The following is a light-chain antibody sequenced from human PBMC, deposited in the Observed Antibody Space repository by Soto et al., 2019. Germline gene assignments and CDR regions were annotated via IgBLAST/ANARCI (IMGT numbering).Light chain of an antibody. CDR1: QSISTY. Sequence: DIQVTQSPSSLPASVGDRVTITCRASQSISTYLNWYHQRPGKAPKLLIYAASSLQSGVPSRFSGSGSGTDFTLTISSLQPEDFATYYCQQSYSTPRTFGQGTKLEIK. V-gene: IGKV1-39*01. J-gene: IGKJ1*01. CDR3: QQSYSTPRT. CDR2: AAS.